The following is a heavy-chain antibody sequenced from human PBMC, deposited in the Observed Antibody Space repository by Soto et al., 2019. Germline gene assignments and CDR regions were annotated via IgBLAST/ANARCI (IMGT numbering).Heavy chain of an antibody. J-gene: IGHJ4*02. D-gene: IGHD6-19*01. CDR1: GGSISSYY. CDR3: ASYSSGWYYFDY. V-gene: IGHV4-59*01. Sequence: SETLSLTCTVSGGSISSYYWSWIRQPPGKGLEWIGYIYYSGSTNYNPSLKSRVTISVDTSKNQFSLKLSSVTAADTAVYYCASYSSGWYYFDYWGQGTLVTVSS. CDR2: IYYSGST.